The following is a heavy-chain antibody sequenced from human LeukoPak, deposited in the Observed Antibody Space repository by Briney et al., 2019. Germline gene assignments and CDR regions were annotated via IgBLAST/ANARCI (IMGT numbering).Heavy chain of an antibody. D-gene: IGHD3-22*01. CDR2: INHSGST. CDR3: ARGRGYYDSSGYYYGVKMGIFDY. CDR1: GGSFSGYY. J-gene: IGHJ4*02. V-gene: IGHV4-34*01. Sequence: SETLSLTCAVYGGSFSGYYWSWIRQPPGKGLEWIGEINHSGSTNYNPSLKSRVTISVDTSKNQFSLKLSSVTAADTAVYYCARGRGYYDSSGYYYGVKMGIFDYRGQGTLVTVST.